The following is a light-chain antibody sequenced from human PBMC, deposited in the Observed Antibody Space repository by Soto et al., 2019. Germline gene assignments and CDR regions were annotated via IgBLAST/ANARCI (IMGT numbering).Light chain of an antibody. CDR3: QQSYSLSPIT. CDR2: AAS. CDR1: QGISSY. J-gene: IGKJ5*01. Sequence: IQLTQSPSSLSASVGDRVTITCRASQGISSYLAWYQHKPGRAPKLLIYAASRLQSGVPSRFSGSGSGTDFTLTINGLQPEAFASYYCQQSYSLSPITFGQGTRLEIK. V-gene: IGKV1-39*01.